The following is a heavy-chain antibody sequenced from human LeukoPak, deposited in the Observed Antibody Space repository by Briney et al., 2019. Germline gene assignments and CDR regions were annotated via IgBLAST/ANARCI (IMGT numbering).Heavy chain of an antibody. CDR3: ATGGDYVWGSYRYTHY. J-gene: IGHJ4*02. V-gene: IGHV3-21*01. Sequence: GGSLRLSCAASGFTFSSYSMNWVRQAPGKGLEWVSSISSSSSYIYYADSGKGRFTISRDNAKNSLYLQMNSLRAEDTAVYYCATGGDYVWGSYRYTHYWGQGTLVTVSS. D-gene: IGHD3-16*02. CDR1: GFTFSSYS. CDR2: ISSSSSYI.